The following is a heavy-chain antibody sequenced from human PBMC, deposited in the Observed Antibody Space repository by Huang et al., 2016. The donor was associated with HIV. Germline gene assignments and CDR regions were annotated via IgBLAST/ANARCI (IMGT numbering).Heavy chain of an antibody. D-gene: IGHD2-15*01. CDR1: GGSIGNATHS. CDR2: VYHNGNT. CDR3: ARLTRLLGWFDA. V-gene: IGHV4-39*01. J-gene: IGHJ5*02. Sequence: QLQLQESGPGLVKPSETLSLMCSVSGGSIGNATHSWVWIRRPPGKGLEWIGSVYHNGNTYYNRSLKSRFTISVDTSKNQFSLRVSSVTAADTGVYYCARLTRLLGWFDAWGQGSLVTVSS.